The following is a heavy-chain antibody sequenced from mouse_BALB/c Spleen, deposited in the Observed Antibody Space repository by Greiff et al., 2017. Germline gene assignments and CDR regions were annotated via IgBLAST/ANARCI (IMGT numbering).Heavy chain of an antibody. V-gene: IGHV2-9*02. CDR2: IWAGGST. CDR3: ARGTARATDYAMDY. Sequence: VKVVESGPGLVAPSQSLSITCTVSGFSLTSYGVHWVRQPPGKGLEWLGVIWAGGSTNYNSALMSRLSISKDNSKSQVFLKMNSLQTDDTAMYYCARGTARATDYAMDYWGQGTSVTVSS. D-gene: IGHD3-2*01. CDR1: GFSLTSYG. J-gene: IGHJ4*01.